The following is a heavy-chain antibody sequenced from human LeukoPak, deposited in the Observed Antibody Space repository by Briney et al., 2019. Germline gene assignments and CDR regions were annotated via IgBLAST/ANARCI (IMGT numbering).Heavy chain of an antibody. V-gene: IGHV4-34*01. Sequence: SETLSLTCAVYGGSFSGYYWSWIRQPPGKGLEWIGEINHSGSTNYSPSLKSRVTISVDTSKNQFSLKLSSVTAADTAVYYCGRGKMMREGWSCGFDPGGREPLVPVS. D-gene: IGHD2-15*01. CDR1: GGSFSGYY. CDR2: INHSGST. CDR3: GRGKMMREGWSCGFDP. J-gene: IGHJ5*02.